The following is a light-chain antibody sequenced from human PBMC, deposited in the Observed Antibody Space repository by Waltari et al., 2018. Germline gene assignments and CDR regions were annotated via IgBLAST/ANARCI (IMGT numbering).Light chain of an antibody. CDR1: QSLGDSDGNIE. J-gene: IGKJ2*01. CDR2: RVS. Sequence: DVVMTQTPLSSPVTLGQPASISCRSSQSLGDSDGNIELSWFQQMPGQPPRLLIYRVSQRFSGVPDRFRGSGAGTDFTLKISRVEAEDVGVYYCLQATHFPHTFGQGTKLAIK. CDR3: LQATHFPHT. V-gene: IGKV2-24*01.